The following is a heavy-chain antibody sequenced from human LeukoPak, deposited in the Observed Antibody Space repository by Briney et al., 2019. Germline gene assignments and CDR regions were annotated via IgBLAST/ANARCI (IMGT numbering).Heavy chain of an antibody. Sequence: ASVKVSCKASGYTFTGYYMHWVRQAPGQGPEWMGWMNPESGGTNYAQKFQGRVTMTRDTYISTAYMEPSSLRSDDTAVYYCARPLGEVKATYYYYGMDVWGQGTTVTVSS. CDR3: ARPLGEVKATYYYYGMDV. D-gene: IGHD1-26*01. CDR2: MNPESGGT. CDR1: GYTFTGYY. V-gene: IGHV1-2*02. J-gene: IGHJ6*02.